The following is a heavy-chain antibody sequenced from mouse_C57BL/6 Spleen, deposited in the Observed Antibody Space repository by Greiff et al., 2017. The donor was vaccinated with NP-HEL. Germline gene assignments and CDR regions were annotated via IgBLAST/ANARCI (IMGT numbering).Heavy chain of an antibody. V-gene: IGHV1-54*01. CDR3: ARGGSPGLFDY. CDR2: INPGSGGT. Sequence: VQLQQSGAELVRPGTSVKVSCKASGYAFTNYLIEWVKQRPGQGLEWIGVINPGSGGTNYNEKFKGKATLTADKSSSTAYMQLSSLTSEDSAVYFCARGGSPGLFDYWGQGTTLTVSS. J-gene: IGHJ2*01. D-gene: IGHD3-2*02. CDR1: GYAFTNYL.